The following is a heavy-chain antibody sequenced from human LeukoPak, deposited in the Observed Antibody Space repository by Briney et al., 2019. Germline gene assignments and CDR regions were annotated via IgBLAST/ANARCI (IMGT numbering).Heavy chain of an antibody. J-gene: IGHJ5*02. CDR2: IIPIFGTA. Sequence: GASVKVSCKASGGTFSSYAISWVRQAPGQGLEWMGGIIPIFGTANYAQKFQGRVTITADESTSPAYMELSSLRSEDTAVYCCARTPYYYGSGSYSPNWFDPWGQGTLVTVSS. V-gene: IGHV1-69*13. D-gene: IGHD3-10*01. CDR3: ARTPYYYGSGSYSPNWFDP. CDR1: GGTFSSYA.